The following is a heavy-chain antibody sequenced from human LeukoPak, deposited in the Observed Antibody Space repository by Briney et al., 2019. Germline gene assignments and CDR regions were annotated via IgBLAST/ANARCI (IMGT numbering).Heavy chain of an antibody. CDR3: AGYGDYENAFDI. Sequence: SETLSLTCAVYGGSFSGYYWSWIRQPPGKGLEWIGYIYYSGSTNYNPSLKSRVTISVDTSKNQFSLKLSSVTAADTAVYYCAGYGDYENAFDIWGQGTMVTVSS. CDR2: IYYSGST. V-gene: IGHV4-59*01. J-gene: IGHJ3*02. CDR1: GGSFSGYY. D-gene: IGHD4-17*01.